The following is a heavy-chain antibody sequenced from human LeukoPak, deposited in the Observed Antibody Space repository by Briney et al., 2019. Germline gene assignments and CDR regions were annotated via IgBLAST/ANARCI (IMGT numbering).Heavy chain of an antibody. V-gene: IGHV1-2*02. CDR1: GYTFTGYY. D-gene: IGHD2-21*02. CDR3: ARGVVTATPSWFDP. CDR2: INPNSGGT. J-gene: IGHJ5*02. Sequence: ASVKVSCKASGYTFTGYYMHWVRQAPGQGLEWMGWINPNSGGTNYAQKFHGRVTMTRDTSISTACMELSRLRSDDTAVYYCARGVVTATPSWFDPWGQGTLVTVSS.